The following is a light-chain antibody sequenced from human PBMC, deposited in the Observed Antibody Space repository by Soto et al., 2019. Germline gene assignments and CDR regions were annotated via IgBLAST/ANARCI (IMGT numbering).Light chain of an antibody. CDR3: AAWDDGLEDRL. CDR1: SSSIGSNP. CDR2: DDG. V-gene: IGLV1-44*01. J-gene: IGLJ2*01. Sequence: QPVLTQPPSPSGTPGQRVTLSCSGGSSSIGSNPVSWYQQLPGTAPNLVIYDDGERPSGFPHRFSGSKSGASASLAISGRASDDEADYYCAAWDDGLEDRLFGGGTKLTVL.